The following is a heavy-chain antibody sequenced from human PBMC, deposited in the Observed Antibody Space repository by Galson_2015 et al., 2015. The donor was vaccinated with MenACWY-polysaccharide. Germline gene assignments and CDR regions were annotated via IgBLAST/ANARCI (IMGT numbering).Heavy chain of an antibody. CDR1: GFTFSSYA. CDR3: AKYLLLWFGGLPPDDAFDI. CDR2: ISVSGGST. J-gene: IGHJ3*02. V-gene: IGHV3-23*01. D-gene: IGHD3-10*01. Sequence: SLRLSCAASGFTFSSYAMSWVRQAPGKGLEWVSAISVSGGSTYYAYSVKGRFTISRDNSKNTLYLQINSLRAEDTAVSYCAKYLLLWFGGLPPDDAFDIWGQGTMVTVSS.